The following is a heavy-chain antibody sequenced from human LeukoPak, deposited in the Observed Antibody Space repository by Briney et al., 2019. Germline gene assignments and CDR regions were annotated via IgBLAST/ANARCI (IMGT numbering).Heavy chain of an antibody. CDR1: GFTVSSNY. CDR3: AKQVPAALVRGYYYYYMDV. CDR2: IYSGGST. J-gene: IGHJ6*03. Sequence: GGSLRLSCAASGFTVSSNYMSWVRQAPGKGLEWVSVIYSGGSTYYADSVKGRFTISRDNSKNTLYLQMNSLRAEDTAVYYCAKQVPAALVRGYYYYYMDVWGKGTTVTVSS. V-gene: IGHV3-66*04. D-gene: IGHD2-2*01.